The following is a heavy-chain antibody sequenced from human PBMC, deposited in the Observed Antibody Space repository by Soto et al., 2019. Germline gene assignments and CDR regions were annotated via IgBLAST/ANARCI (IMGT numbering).Heavy chain of an antibody. Sequence: SETLSLTCAVSGGSISSGGYYWSWICQHPGKGLEWIGYIYYSGSTYYNPSLKSRVTISVDTSKNQFSLKLSSVTAADTAVYYCAREGSSSYYYYGMDVWGQGTTVTVSS. V-gene: IGHV4-31*11. CDR1: GGSISSGGYY. CDR2: IYYSGST. J-gene: IGHJ6*02. D-gene: IGHD6-6*01. CDR3: AREGSSSYYYYGMDV.